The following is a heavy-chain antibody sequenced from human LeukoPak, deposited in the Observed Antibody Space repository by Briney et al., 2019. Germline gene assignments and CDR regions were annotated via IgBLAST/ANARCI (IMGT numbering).Heavy chain of an antibody. Sequence: GGSLRLSCAASGFTFSSYSMNWVRQAPGKGLEWVSPISSSSSYIYYADSVKGRFTISRDNAKNSLYLQMNSLRVEDTAVYYCARDRMAGTGYYYGMDVWGQGTTVTVSS. V-gene: IGHV3-21*04. J-gene: IGHJ6*02. CDR1: GFTFSSYS. CDR3: ARDRMAGTGYYYGMDV. CDR2: ISSSSSYI. D-gene: IGHD6-19*01.